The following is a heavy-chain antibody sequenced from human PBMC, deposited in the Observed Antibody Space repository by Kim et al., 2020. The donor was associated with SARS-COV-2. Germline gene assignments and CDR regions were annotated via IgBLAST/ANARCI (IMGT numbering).Heavy chain of an antibody. V-gene: IGHV3-30*04. CDR1: GFTFSSYA. CDR3: ARDLLYSSGWYVLPHYY. D-gene: IGHD6-19*01. CDR2: ISYDGSNK. J-gene: IGHJ6*01. Sequence: GGSLRLSCAASGFTFSSYAMHWVRQAPGKGLEWVAVISYDGSNKYYADSVKGRFTISRDNSKNTLYLQMNSLRAEDTAVYYCARDLLYSSGWYVLPHYY.